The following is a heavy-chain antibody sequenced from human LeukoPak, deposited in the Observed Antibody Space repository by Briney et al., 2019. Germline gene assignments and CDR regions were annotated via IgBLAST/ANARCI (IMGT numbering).Heavy chain of an antibody. CDR2: ISGSGGST. J-gene: IGHJ6*02. D-gene: IGHD2-15*01. CDR1: GFTFSSYA. Sequence: PGGSLRLSCAASGFTFSSYAMSWVRRAPGKGLEWVSTISGSGGSTYYADSVKGRFTISRDNSKNTLYLQMNSLRAEDTAVYYCAKECSGGSCYSAGQYYYYGMDAWGQGTTVTVSS. CDR3: AKECSGGSCYSAGQYYYYGMDA. V-gene: IGHV3-23*01.